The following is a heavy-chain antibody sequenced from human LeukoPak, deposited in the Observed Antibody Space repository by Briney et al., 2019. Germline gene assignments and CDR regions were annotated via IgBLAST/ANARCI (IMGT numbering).Heavy chain of an antibody. D-gene: IGHD6-6*01. Sequence: GGSLRLSCAASGFTFSSYSMNWVRQAPGKGLEWGSSISSGSTYMYYADSVKGRFTISRDNAQNSMYLQMDSLRAEDTAVYYCGRVGGRSKAAKGDAFVWGQGTMVVVSS. CDR1: GFTFSSYS. CDR3: GRVGGRSKAAKGDAFV. V-gene: IGHV3-21*01. CDR2: ISSGSTYM. J-gene: IGHJ3*01.